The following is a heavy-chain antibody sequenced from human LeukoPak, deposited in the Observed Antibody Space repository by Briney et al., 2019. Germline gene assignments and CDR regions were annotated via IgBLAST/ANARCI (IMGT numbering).Heavy chain of an antibody. Sequence: SETLSLTCTVSGGSISSSSYYWGWIRQPPGKGLEWIGSIYYSGSTYYNPSLKSRVTISVDTSKNQFSLKLSSVTAADTAVYYCARDQGGQQSDYYYYYMDVWGKGTTVTVSS. J-gene: IGHJ6*03. V-gene: IGHV4-39*07. D-gene: IGHD6-13*01. CDR1: GGSISSSSYY. CDR3: ARDQGGQQSDYYYYYMDV. CDR2: IYYSGST.